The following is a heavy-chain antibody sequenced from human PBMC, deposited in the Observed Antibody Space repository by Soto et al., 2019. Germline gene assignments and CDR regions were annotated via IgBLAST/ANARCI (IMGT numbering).Heavy chain of an antibody. CDR3: AREPFLTKGRYDY. Sequence: SETLSLTCTVSGGSISSSAYFWTWIRQPPGKGLEWIGYIFHTGTTYYNPSLKNRLIMSIDTSKNQFSLRLTSVTAADSAVYYCAREPFLTKGRYDYWGQGALVTVSS. J-gene: IGHJ4*02. V-gene: IGHV4-30-4*01. CDR2: IFHTGTT. CDR1: GGSISSSAYF. D-gene: IGHD3-9*01.